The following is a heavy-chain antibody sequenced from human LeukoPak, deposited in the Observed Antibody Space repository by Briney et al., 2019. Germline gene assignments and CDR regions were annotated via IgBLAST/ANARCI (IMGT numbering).Heavy chain of an antibody. CDR1: GFTFSNAW. D-gene: IGHD2-8*01. CDR3: VVFYCTNGVCYNVDAFDI. CDR2: IKSKTDGGTT. J-gene: IGHJ3*02. V-gene: IGHV3-15*01. Sequence: GGSLRLSCAASGFTFSNAWVSWVRQAPGKGLEWVGRIKSKTDGGTTDYAAPVKGRFTISRDDSKNTLYLQMNSLKTEDTAVYYCVVFYCTNGVCYNVDAFDIWGQGTMVTVSS.